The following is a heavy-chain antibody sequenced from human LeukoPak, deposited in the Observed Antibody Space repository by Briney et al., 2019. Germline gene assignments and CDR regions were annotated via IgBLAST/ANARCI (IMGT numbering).Heavy chain of an antibody. V-gene: IGHV1-24*01. CDR1: GYTLTELS. J-gene: IGHJ6*02. D-gene: IGHD2/OR15-2a*01. Sequence: ASVKVSCKVSGYTLTELSMHWVRQAPGKGLEWMGGFDPEDGETIYAQKFQGRVTITADESTSTAYMELSSLRSEDTAVYYCATMTFHYYYGMDVWGQGTTVTVSS. CDR2: FDPEDGET. CDR3: ATMTFHYYYGMDV.